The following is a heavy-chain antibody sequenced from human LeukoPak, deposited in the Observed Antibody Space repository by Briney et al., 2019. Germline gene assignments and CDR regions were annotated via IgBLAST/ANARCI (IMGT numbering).Heavy chain of an antibody. D-gene: IGHD2-15*01. CDR3: AKGYCSGVSCLPDY. J-gene: IGHJ4*02. V-gene: IGHV3-30-3*01. Sequence: GRSLRLSCAASGFTFSSYAMHWVRQAPGKGLEWVAVISYDGSNKYYADSVKGRFTISRDNSKNTLYLQMNSLTAEDTAVYYCAKGYCSGVSCLPDYWGQGTLVTVSS. CDR2: ISYDGSNK. CDR1: GFTFSSYA.